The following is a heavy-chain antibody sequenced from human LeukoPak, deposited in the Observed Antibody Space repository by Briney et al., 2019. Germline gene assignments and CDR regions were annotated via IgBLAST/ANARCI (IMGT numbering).Heavy chain of an antibody. Sequence: GGSLRLSCAASGFSFRDYWMSWVRQAPGKGLEWVADIEPDGSGKTYVDSVKGRFNISRGNAQQSLYLQMDTLTAEDTAVYYCVTSWVRQERDFWGQGTLVTVSS. J-gene: IGHJ4*02. D-gene: IGHD3-10*01. CDR3: VTSWVRQERDF. CDR1: GFSFRDYW. CDR2: IEPDGSGK. V-gene: IGHV3-7*01.